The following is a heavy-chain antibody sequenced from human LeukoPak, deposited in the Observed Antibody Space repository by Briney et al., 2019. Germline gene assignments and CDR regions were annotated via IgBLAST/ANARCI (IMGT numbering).Heavy chain of an antibody. CDR3: ARDFFGLGPFRGERAIWFDP. CDR1: GDSVSSNSAA. CDR2: TYYRSKWYN. J-gene: IGHJ5*02. D-gene: IGHD3/OR15-3a*01. Sequence: SQTLSLTCAISGDSVSSNSAAWNWIRQSPSRGLEWLGRTYYRSKWYNDYAVSVKSRITINPDTSKNQFSLQLNSVTPEDTAVYYCARDFFGLGPFRGERAIWFDPWGQGTLVTVSS. V-gene: IGHV6-1*01.